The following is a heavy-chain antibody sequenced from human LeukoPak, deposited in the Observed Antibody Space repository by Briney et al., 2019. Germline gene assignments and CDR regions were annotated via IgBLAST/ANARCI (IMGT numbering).Heavy chain of an antibody. CDR3: AREAGHSGGSYFDY. CDR1: GYTFTSYD. V-gene: IGHV1-8*01. J-gene: IGHJ4*02. Sequence: GASVKVSCKASGYTFTSYDINWVRQATGQGLEWMGWMNPNSGNTGYAQKFHGRVTMTRTTSISTAYMELSSLRSEDTAVYYCAREAGHSGGSYFDYWGQGTLVTVSS. CDR2: MNPNSGNT. D-gene: IGHD1-26*01.